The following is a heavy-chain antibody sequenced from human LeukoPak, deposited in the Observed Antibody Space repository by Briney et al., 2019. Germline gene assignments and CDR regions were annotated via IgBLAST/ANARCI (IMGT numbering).Heavy chain of an antibody. CDR3: ARHDTAMATDYGMDV. CDR1: GFTFSSYA. V-gene: IGHV3-23*01. D-gene: IGHD5-18*01. CDR2: ISGSGDNT. Sequence: GGSLRLSCAASGFTFSSYAMSWVRQVPGKGLEWVSVISGSGDNTYYADSVKGRFTISRDNSKNMLYLQMNSLRAEDTAVYYCARHDTAMATDYGMDVWGQGTTVTVSS. J-gene: IGHJ6*02.